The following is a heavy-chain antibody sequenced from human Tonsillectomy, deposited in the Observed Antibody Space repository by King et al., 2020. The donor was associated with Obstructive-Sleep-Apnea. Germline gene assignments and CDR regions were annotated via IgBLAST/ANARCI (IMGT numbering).Heavy chain of an antibody. CDR1: GFTFSNAW. J-gene: IGHJ3*02. CDR2: IKSKTDGGTT. CDR3: ITISYCGLGSGFDI. V-gene: IGHV3-15*01. D-gene: IGHD3-10*01. Sequence: VQLVESGGGLVKPGGSLRISCAASGFTFSNAWMSWVRQAPGKGLEWVGRIKSKTDGGTTDYAAPVKGRFTISRDDSKNTMYLQMNSLTTEDTAVYYCITISYCGLGSGFDIWGQGTMVTVSS.